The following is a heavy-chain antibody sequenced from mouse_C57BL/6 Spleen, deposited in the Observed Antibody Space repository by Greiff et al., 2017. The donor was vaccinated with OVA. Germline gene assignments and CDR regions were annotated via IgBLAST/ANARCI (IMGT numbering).Heavy chain of an antibody. J-gene: IGHJ3*01. CDR2: IYPGDGDT. Sequence: QVHVKQSGAELVKPGASVKISCKASGYAFSSYWMNWVKQRPGKGLEWIGQIYPGDGDTNYNGKFKGKATLTADKSSSTAYMQLSSLTSEDSAVYFCATDSSGSWFAYWGQGTLVTVSA. CDR3: ATDSSGSWFAY. D-gene: IGHD3-2*02. CDR1: GYAFSSYW. V-gene: IGHV1-80*01.